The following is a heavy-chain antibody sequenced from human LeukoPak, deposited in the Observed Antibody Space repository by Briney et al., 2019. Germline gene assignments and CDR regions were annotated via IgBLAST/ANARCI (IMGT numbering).Heavy chain of an antibody. D-gene: IGHD3-3*01. CDR3: AKHKPTNYDFWSGYWFDY. J-gene: IGHJ4*02. V-gene: IGHV3-23*01. CDR1: GFTFSSYA. CDR2: ISGSGGST. Sequence: PGASLRLSCAASGFTFSSYAMSWVRQAPGKGLEWVSAISGSGGSTYYADYVKGRFTISRDNSKNTLYLQMNSLRAEDTAVYYCAKHKPTNYDFWSGYWFDYWGQGTLVTVSS.